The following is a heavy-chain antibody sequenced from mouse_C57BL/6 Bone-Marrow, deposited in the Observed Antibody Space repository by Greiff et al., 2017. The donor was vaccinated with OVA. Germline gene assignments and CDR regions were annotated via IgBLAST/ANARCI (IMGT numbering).Heavy chain of an antibody. V-gene: IGHV1-55*01. J-gene: IGHJ3*01. D-gene: IGHD3-2*02. CDR1: GYTFTSYW. CDR2: IYPGSGST. Sequence: QVQLQQPGAELVKPGASVKMSCKASGYTFTSYWITWVKQRPGQGLEWIGDIYPGSGSTNYNEKFKSKATLTVDTSSSTAYMQLSSLTSEDSAVYYCARYEGSSGYGFAYWGQGTLVTVSA. CDR3: ARYEGSSGYGFAY.